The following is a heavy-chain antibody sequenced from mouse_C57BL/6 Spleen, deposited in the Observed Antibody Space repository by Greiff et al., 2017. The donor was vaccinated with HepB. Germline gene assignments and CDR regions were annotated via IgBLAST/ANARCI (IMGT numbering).Heavy chain of an antibody. D-gene: IGHD2-4*01. V-gene: IGHV1-55*01. Sequence: VQLQQPGAELVKPGASVKMSCKASGYTFTSYWITWVKQRPGQGLEWIGDIYPGSGSTNYNEKFKSKATLTVDTSSSTAYMQLSSLTSEDSAVYYGAMRGYDYDDDFYGSFDVWGTGTTVTVSS. CDR2: IYPGSGST. CDR1: GYTFTSYW. J-gene: IGHJ1*03. CDR3: AMRGYDYDDDFYGSFDV.